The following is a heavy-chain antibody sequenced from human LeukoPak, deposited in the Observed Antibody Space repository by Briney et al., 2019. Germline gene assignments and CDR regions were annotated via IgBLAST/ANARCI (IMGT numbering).Heavy chain of an antibody. D-gene: IGHD5-18*01. Sequence: PGGSLRLSCAASGFTFSNAWMSWVRQAPGKGLEWVGRIKSTTDGGTTDYAAPVKGRFTISRDDSKNTLYLQMNSLKTEDTAVYYCTTVGGYSYGYYYYYGMDVWGQGTTVTVSS. CDR2: IKSTTDGGTT. CDR1: GFTFSNAW. CDR3: TTVGGYSYGYYYYYGMDV. V-gene: IGHV3-15*01. J-gene: IGHJ6*02.